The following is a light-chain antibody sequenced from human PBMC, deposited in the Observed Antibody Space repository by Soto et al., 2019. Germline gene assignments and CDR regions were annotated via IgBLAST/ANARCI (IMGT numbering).Light chain of an antibody. V-gene: IGKV1-5*03. CDR1: QSISSW. CDR2: KAS. Sequence: DIQMTQSPSTLSASVGDRVTITCRASQSISSWLAWYQQKPGKAPKLLISKASSLESGVPSRFSGSGSGTEFTLTISSLQPDDVATYYCQEYNSYSRTFGQGTKGEIK. CDR3: QEYNSYSRT. J-gene: IGKJ1*01.